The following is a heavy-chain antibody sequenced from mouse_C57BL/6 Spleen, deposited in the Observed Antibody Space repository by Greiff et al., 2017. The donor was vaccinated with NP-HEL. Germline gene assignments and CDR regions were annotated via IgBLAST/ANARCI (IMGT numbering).Heavy chain of an antibody. Sequence: EVQLQQSGPELVKPGASVKISCKASGYTFTDYYMNWVKQSHGKSLEWIGDINPNNGGTSYNQKFKGKATLTVDKSSSTAYMELRSLTSEDSAVYYCARNDGYYVRYFDYWGQGTTLTVSS. D-gene: IGHD2-3*01. CDR1: GYTFTDYY. CDR2: INPNNGGT. CDR3: ARNDGYYVRYFDY. V-gene: IGHV1-26*01. J-gene: IGHJ2*01.